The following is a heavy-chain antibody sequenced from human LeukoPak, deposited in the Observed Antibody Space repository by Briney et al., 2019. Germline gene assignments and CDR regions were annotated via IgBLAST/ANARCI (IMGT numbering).Heavy chain of an antibody. CDR2: ISSSSSYI. J-gene: IGHJ3*02. D-gene: IGHD3-22*01. CDR1: GFTFSSYS. Sequence: GGSLRLSCAASGFTFSSYSMNWVRQAPGKGLEWVSSISSSSSYIYYADSVKGRFTISRDNAKNSLYLQMNSLRAEDTAVYYCARASRREVVISAFDIWGQGTMVTVSS. V-gene: IGHV3-21*01. CDR3: ARASRREVVISAFDI.